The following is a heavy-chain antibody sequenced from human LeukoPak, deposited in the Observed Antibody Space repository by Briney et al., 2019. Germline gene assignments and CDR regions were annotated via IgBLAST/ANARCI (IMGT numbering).Heavy chain of an antibody. Sequence: GGSLRLSCAASGFTFSSYAMSWVRQAPGKGLEWVAVISYDGSNKYYADSVKGRFTISRDNSKNTLYLQMNSLRAEDTAVYYCARSPHSGSPKLDYWGQGTLVTVSS. CDR2: ISYDGSNK. D-gene: IGHD1-26*01. V-gene: IGHV3-30-3*01. CDR1: GFTFSSYA. CDR3: ARSPHSGSPKLDY. J-gene: IGHJ4*02.